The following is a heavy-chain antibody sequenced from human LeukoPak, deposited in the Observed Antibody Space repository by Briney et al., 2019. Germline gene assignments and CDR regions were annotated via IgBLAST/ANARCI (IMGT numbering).Heavy chain of an antibody. Sequence: PGGSLRLSCAASGFSVRGSFMNWVRQARGKGLEWVSLLSNTENSFYADSVKGRFTLSRDISNNTLYLHMHSLRGEDTAVYFCARAIGVVDCGTQTCYPYHFDKWGRGTLVTVSS. V-gene: IGHV3-66*01. CDR1: GFSVRGSF. D-gene: IGHD2-21*01. CDR2: LSNTENS. J-gene: IGHJ4*02. CDR3: ARAIGVVDCGTQTCYPYHFDK.